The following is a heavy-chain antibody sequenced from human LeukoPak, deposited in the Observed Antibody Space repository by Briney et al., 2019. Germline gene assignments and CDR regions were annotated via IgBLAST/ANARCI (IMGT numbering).Heavy chain of an antibody. D-gene: IGHD4-17*01. CDR3: AGTRRSYGDLVLPLDP. CDR2: ISHSGSS. CDR1: GGSFNDYY. V-gene: IGHV4-34*01. Sequence: PSETLSLTCGVFGGSFNDYYWTWIRQPPGQGLEWIGEISHSGSSTYNASLKGRVVISLDTSKSHFSLSLISVTAADTAVYYCAGTRRSYGDLVLPLDPWGQGVLVTVSS. J-gene: IGHJ5*02.